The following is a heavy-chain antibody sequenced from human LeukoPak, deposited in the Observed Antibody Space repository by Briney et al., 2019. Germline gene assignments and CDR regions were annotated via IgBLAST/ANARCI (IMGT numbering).Heavy chain of an antibody. V-gene: IGHV3-30*03. D-gene: IGHD2-15*01. J-gene: IGHJ4*02. CDR3: ASTNVVAAAADFDY. CDR2: ISYDGSNK. CDR1: GFTFSSHW. Sequence: PGGSLGLSCAASGFTFSSHWMSWVRQAPGKGLEWVAVISYDGSNKYYADSVKGRFTISRDNSKNTLYLQMNSLRAEDTAVYYCASTNVVAAAADFDYWGQGSLVTVSS.